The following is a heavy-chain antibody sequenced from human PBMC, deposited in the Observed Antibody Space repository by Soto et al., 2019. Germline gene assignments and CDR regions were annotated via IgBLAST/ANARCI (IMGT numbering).Heavy chain of an antibody. CDR3: AKVLWFGELLLAPSGYYYYMDV. Sequence: GGSLRLSCAASGFTFDDYAMHWVRQAPGKGLEWVSGISWNSGSIGYADSVKGRFTISRDNAKNSLYLQMNSLRAEDTALYYCAKVLWFGELLLAPSGYYYYMDVWGKGTTVTVSS. V-gene: IGHV3-9*01. D-gene: IGHD3-10*01. J-gene: IGHJ6*03. CDR2: ISWNSGSI. CDR1: GFTFDDYA.